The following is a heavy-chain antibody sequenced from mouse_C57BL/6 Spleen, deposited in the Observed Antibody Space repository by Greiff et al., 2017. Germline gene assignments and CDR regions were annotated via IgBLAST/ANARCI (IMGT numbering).Heavy chain of an antibody. Sequence: QVQLQQPGAELVRPGSSVKLSCKASGYTFTSYWMHWVKQRPIQGLEWIGNIDPSDSETHYNQKFKDKATLTVYKSSSTAYMQLSSLTSEDSAVYYCARRGYYGDYAMDYWGQGTSVTVSS. J-gene: IGHJ4*01. CDR2: IDPSDSET. V-gene: IGHV1-52*01. CDR1: GYTFTSYW. D-gene: IGHD1-1*01. CDR3: ARRGYYGDYAMDY.